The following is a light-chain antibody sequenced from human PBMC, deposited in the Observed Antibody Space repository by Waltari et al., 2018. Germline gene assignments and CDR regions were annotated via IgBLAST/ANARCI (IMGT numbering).Light chain of an antibody. CDR2: DVS. J-gene: IGLJ3*02. CDR3: SSYTSTSTLV. V-gene: IGLV2-14*03. Sequence: QSALTQPASVSGSPGQSITISCTGTRSDVGSYLYVSWYQQHPGKAPKLMIYDVSKRPSGVSNRFSGSKSGNTASLTISGLQAEDEAEYYCSSYTSTSTLVFGGGTKVTVL. CDR1: RSDVGSYLY.